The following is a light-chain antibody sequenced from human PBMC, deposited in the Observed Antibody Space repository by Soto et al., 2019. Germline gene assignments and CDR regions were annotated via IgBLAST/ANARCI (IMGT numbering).Light chain of an antibody. V-gene: IGKV3-20*01. CDR3: LLYFSPDRYT. CDR1: QSVTSSH. CDR2: GAS. J-gene: IGKJ2*01. Sequence: EIVLTQTPGTLSLSPGERATLSCRASQSVTSSHLAWYQQKPGQAPRLLIYGASTRATGIPDRFSGSGSDTDFSLTIRRLDPEDFAMYYCLLYFSPDRYTLGTGTKVQIK.